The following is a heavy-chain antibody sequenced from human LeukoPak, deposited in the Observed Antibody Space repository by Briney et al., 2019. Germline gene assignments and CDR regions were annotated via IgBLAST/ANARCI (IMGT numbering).Heavy chain of an antibody. CDR3: ARASTYYYDSLRIWRSDAFGI. CDR2: IYHSGST. D-gene: IGHD3-22*01. J-gene: IGHJ3*02. CDR1: GGSISSGGYS. Sequence: SETLSLTCTVSGGSISSGGYSWSWIRQPPGKGLEWIGYIYHSGSTYYNPSLKSRVTISVDRSKNQFSLKLSSVTAADTAVYYCARASTYYYDSLRIWRSDAFGIWGQGTMVTVSS. V-gene: IGHV4-30-2*01.